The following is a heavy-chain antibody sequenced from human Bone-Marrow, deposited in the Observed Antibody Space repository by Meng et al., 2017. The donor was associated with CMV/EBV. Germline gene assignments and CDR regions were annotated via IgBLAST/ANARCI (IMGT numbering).Heavy chain of an antibody. J-gene: IGHJ4*02. CDR3: ARDPPSYYYDSSGYCDY. CDR1: GYTFTSYG. V-gene: IGHV1-18*01. Sequence: QVQLVQSGAKVKKPGASVKVSCKASGYTFTSYGISWVRQAPGQGLEWMGWISAYNGNTSYAQKLQGRVTMTTDTSTSTAYMELRSLRSDDTAVYYCARDPPSYYYDSSGYCDYWGQGTLVTVSS. CDR2: ISAYNGNT. D-gene: IGHD3-22*01.